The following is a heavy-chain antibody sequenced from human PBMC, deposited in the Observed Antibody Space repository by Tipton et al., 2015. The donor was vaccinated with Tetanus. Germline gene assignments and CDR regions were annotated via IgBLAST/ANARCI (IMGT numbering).Heavy chain of an antibody. Sequence: TLSLTCAVYGGSFSNYFWRWIRQPPGKGLEWIGEISPSGNTNYNPSLKSRVTISADTPRNQFSLTLSSVTAADTAVYYCARGSGWADFWGQGTQVTVSS. CDR2: ISPSGNT. V-gene: IGHV4-34*01. CDR3: ARGSGWADF. D-gene: IGHD6-19*01. CDR1: GGSFSNYF. J-gene: IGHJ4*02.